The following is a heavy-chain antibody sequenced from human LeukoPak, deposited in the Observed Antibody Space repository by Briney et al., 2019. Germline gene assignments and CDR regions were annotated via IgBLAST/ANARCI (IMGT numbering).Heavy chain of an antibody. Sequence: PGGSLRLSCAASGFTFSSYGMHWVRQAPGKGLEWVAFIRYDGSNKYYADSVKGRFTISRDNSKNTLYLQMNSLRAEDTAVYYCARDVPGTTPFDYWGQGTLVTVSS. CDR2: IRYDGSNK. CDR3: ARDVPGTTPFDY. CDR1: GFTFSSYG. D-gene: IGHD1-7*01. J-gene: IGHJ4*02. V-gene: IGHV3-30*02.